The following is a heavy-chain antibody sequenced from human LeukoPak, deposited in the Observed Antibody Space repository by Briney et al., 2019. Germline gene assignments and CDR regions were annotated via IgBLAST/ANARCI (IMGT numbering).Heavy chain of an antibody. J-gene: IGHJ4*02. D-gene: IGHD2-21*02. V-gene: IGHV4-34*01. CDR2: INHSGST. CDR1: GGSFSGYY. CDR3: ARGCGGDCYSWPDY. Sequence: PSETLSLTCAVYGGSFSGYYWSWVRQPPGKGLEWIGEINHSGSTNYNPSLKSRVTISVDTSKNQFSLKLSSVTAADTAVYYCARGCGGDCYSWPDYWGQGTLVTVSS.